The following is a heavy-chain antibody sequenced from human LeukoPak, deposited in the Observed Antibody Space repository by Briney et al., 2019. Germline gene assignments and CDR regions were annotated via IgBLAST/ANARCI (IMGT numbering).Heavy chain of an antibody. CDR3: ARDLRGVVPFDY. V-gene: IGHV3-74*01. CDR2: INSDGRST. J-gene: IGHJ4*02. D-gene: IGHD3-10*01. Sequence: GGSLLLSCAASGFTFSSYWMRGGRQAPGKGLGWVSRINSDGRSTNYADSGKGRFTISRDNAKNTLYLQMNSLRAEDTAVYYCARDLRGVVPFDYWGQGTLVTVSS. CDR1: GFTFSSYW.